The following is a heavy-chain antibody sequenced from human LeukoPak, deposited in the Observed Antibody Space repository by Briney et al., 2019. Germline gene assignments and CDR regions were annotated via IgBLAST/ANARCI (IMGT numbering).Heavy chain of an antibody. J-gene: IGHJ5*02. V-gene: IGHV1-8*01. CDR3: AIGLGLRYCSGGSCYWFDP. D-gene: IGHD2-15*01. CDR1: GYTFTSYD. CDR2: MNPNSGNT. Sequence: ASVKVSCKASGYTFTSYDINWVRQAPGQGLEWMGWMNPNSGNTGYAQKFQGRVTMTRNTSISTAYMELSSLRSEDTAVYYCAIGLGLRYCSGGSCYWFDPWGQGTLVTVSS.